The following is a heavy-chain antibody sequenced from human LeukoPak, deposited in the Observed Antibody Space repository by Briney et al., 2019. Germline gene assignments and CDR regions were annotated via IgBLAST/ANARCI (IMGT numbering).Heavy chain of an antibody. CDR2: INSDGSST. J-gene: IGHJ4*02. CDR3: ARGRGGYYYFNC. V-gene: IGHV3-74*01. Sequence: GGSLRLSCAASGFTFSSYWMHWVRQAPGKGLVWVSRINSDGSSTSYADSVKGRFTISRDNAKNTLYLQMNSLRAEDTAVYYCARGRGGYYYFNCWGQGTLVTVSS. D-gene: IGHD3-22*01. CDR1: GFTFSSYW.